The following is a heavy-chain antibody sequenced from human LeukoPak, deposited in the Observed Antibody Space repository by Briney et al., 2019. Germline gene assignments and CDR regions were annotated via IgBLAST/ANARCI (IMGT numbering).Heavy chain of an antibody. CDR1: GFTFSSYS. Sequence: GGSLRLSCAASGFTFSSYSMNWVRQAPGKGLEWVSSISSSSSYIYYADSVKGRFTISRDNAKNSLYLQMNSLRAEDTAVYYCARDPSTYYSDSSGYPMAFWGQGTLVTVSS. CDR3: ARDPSTYYSDSSGYPMAF. CDR2: ISSSSSYI. V-gene: IGHV3-21*01. D-gene: IGHD3-22*01. J-gene: IGHJ4*02.